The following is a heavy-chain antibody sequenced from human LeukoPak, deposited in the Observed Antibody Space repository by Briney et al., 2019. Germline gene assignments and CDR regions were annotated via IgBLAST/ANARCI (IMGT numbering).Heavy chain of an antibody. CDR3: AGDLCSTTSCLDY. CDR1: GFALSNYW. D-gene: IGHD2-2*01. CDR2: IKQDGSEK. V-gene: IGHV3-7*01. Sequence: PGGSLRLSCAASGFALSNYWMSWVRRAPGKGLEWVANIKQDGSEKYYVDSVKGRFTISRDDSKNTLYLQMNSLRPEDTAVYYCAGDLCSTTSCLDYWGQGTLVTVSS. J-gene: IGHJ4*02.